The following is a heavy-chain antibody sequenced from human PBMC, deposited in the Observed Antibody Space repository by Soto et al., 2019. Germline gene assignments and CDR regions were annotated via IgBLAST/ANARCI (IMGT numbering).Heavy chain of an antibody. CDR2: ISSSSTYT. CDR1: GFTFSDYY. Sequence: VQLVESGGGLVKPGGSLRLSCAASGFTFSDYYMNWLRQAPGKGLEWVSYISSSSTYTKYADSAKGRVTISRDNAKNSLYLQMNSLRAEDTAVYYCARVGEAATGTRWFDPWGQGTLVTVSS. J-gene: IGHJ5*02. CDR3: ARVGEAATGTRWFDP. D-gene: IGHD6-13*01. V-gene: IGHV3-11*05.